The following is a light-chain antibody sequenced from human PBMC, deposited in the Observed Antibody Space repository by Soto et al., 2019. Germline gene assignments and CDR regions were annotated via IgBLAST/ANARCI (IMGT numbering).Light chain of an antibody. J-gene: IGKJ5*01. CDR2: WAS. V-gene: IGKV4-1*01. Sequence: DIVMTQSPDSLAVSLGERATINCKSSPSVLYSSNNKNYLAWYQQKPGQPPKLLIYWASTRESGVPDRFSGSGSGTDFTRTISSLQAEDVAVYYCQQYYSTFLALGQGTRLEIK. CDR1: PSVLYSSNNKNY. CDR3: QQYYSTFLA.